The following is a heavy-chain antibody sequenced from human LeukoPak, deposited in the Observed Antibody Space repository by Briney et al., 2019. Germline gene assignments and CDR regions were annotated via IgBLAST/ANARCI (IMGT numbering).Heavy chain of an antibody. V-gene: IGHV4-59*01. Sequence: SETLSLTCTVSGGSISSYYWSWIRQPPGKGLEWIGYIYYSGSTNYNPSLKSRVTISVDTSKNQFSLKLSSVTAADTAVYYCARAGVVVTAPRENNWFDPWGQGTLVTVSS. CDR1: GGSISSYY. CDR2: IYYSGST. D-gene: IGHD2-21*02. CDR3: ARAGVVVTAPRENNWFDP. J-gene: IGHJ5*02.